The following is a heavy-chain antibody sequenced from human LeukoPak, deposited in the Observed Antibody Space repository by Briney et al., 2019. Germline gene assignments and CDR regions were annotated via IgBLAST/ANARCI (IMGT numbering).Heavy chain of an antibody. J-gene: IGHJ5*01. CDR1: GFTFSSNG. V-gene: IGHV3-21*01. CDR3: ARGPDRLRNWFDS. Sequence: GGSLRLSCAASGFTFSSNGMNWVRQAPGKGLEWVSSISSSSGYIFYADSVKGRFTVSRDNAKNSLYLQMNSLRAEDTAVYYCARGPDRLRNWFDSWGQGILVTASS. CDR2: ISSSSGYI. D-gene: IGHD1-14*01.